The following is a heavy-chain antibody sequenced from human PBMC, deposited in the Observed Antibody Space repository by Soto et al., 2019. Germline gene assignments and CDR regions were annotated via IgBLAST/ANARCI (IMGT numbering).Heavy chain of an antibody. CDR2: INAGNGNT. J-gene: IGHJ3*02. Sequence: QVQLVQSGAEVKKPGASVKVSCKASGYTFTSYAMHWVRQAPGQRLEWMGWINAGNGNTKYSQKFQGRVTITRDTSASTAYMELSSLRSEDTAVYYCARDPLYQLLSPASGLDAFDIWGQGTMVTVSS. CDR3: ARDPLYQLLSPASGLDAFDI. V-gene: IGHV1-3*01. CDR1: GYTFTSYA. D-gene: IGHD2-2*01.